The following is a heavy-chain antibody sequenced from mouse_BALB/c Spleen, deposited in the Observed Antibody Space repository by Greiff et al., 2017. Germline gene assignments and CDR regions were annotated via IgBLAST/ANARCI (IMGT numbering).Heavy chain of an antibody. Sequence: EVQGVESGGGLVKPGGSLKLSCAASGFTFSSYAMSWVRQSPEKRLEWVAEISSGGSYTYYPDTVTGRFTISRDNAKNTLYLEMSSLRSEDTAMYYCARQGSSDWYFDVWGAGTTVTVSS. D-gene: IGHD1-1*01. CDR3: ARQGSSDWYFDV. V-gene: IGHV5-9-4*01. J-gene: IGHJ1*01. CDR2: ISSGGSYT. CDR1: GFTFSSYA.